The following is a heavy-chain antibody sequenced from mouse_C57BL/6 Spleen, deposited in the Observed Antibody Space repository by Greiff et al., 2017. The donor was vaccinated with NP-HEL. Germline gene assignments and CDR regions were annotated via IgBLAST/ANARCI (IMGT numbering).Heavy chain of an antibody. J-gene: IGHJ4*01. CDR3: ARSPYDYDRAMDY. Sequence: DVKLVESGGGLVKPGGSLKLSCAASGFTFSDYGMHWVRQAPEKGLEWVAYISSGSSTIYYADTVKGRFTISRDNAKNTLFLQMTSLRSEDTAMYYCARSPYDYDRAMDYWGQGTSVTVSS. V-gene: IGHV5-17*01. D-gene: IGHD2-4*01. CDR2: ISSGSSTI. CDR1: GFTFSDYG.